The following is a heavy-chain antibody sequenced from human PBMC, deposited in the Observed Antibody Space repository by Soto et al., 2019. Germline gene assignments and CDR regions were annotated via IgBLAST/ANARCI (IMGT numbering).Heavy chain of an antibody. D-gene: IGHD6-19*01. V-gene: IGHV3-73*01. J-gene: IGHJ6*02. CDR1: GFTFSGSA. CDR2: IRSKANSYAT. CDR3: TRLIAVAGTHGMDV. Sequence: GGSLRLSCAASGFTFSGSAMHWVRQASGKGLEWVGRIRSKANSYATAYAASVKGRFTISRDDSKNTAYLQMNSLKTEDTAVYYCTRLIAVAGTHGMDVWGQGTTVTVSS.